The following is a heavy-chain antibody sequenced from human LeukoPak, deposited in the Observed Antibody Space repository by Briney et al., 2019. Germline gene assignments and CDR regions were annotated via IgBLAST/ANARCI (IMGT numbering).Heavy chain of an antibody. CDR3: AKDRTYYDLLTGSFDY. D-gene: IGHD3-9*01. J-gene: IGHJ4*02. Sequence: GGSLRLSCAASGFTFSSYGMHWVRQAPGKGLEWVAVIAYSGNADYYADSVEGRFTISRDNSENTLYLQMNSLRTEDTAVYYCAKDRTYYDLLTGSFDYWGQGTLVTVSS. V-gene: IGHV3-30*18. CDR1: GFTFSSYG. CDR2: IAYSGNAD.